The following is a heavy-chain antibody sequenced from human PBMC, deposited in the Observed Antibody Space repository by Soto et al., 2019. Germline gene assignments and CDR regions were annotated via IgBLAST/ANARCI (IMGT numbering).Heavy chain of an antibody. J-gene: IGHJ4*02. D-gene: IGHD1-26*01. CDR3: ARREIQGPIDF. CDR2: IYYSGTT. CDR1: GYSISSSNW. Sequence: QVQLQESSPGLVKPSDTLSLTCAVSGYSISSSNWWGWIRQPPGKGLEWIGYIYYSGTTYYNPSLKRGVTMSVDTSKNQFSLKLTSVTAVDTAVYYCARREIQGPIDFWGQGTLVTVAA. V-gene: IGHV4-28*01.